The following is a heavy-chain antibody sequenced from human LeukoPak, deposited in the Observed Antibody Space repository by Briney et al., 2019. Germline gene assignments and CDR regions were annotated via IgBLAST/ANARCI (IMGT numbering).Heavy chain of an antibody. V-gene: IGHV4-39*01. D-gene: IGHD3-10*01. CDR1: GDSISSSSYY. Sequence: SETLSLTCTVSGDSISSSSYYWGWIRQPPGKGLEWIGSIYYSGSTYYNPSLKSRVTISVDTSKNQFSLKLSSVTAADTAVYYCARLSLFTMVRGVICYFDYWGQGTLVTVSS. CDR3: ARLSLFTMVRGVICYFDY. J-gene: IGHJ4*02. CDR2: IYYSGST.